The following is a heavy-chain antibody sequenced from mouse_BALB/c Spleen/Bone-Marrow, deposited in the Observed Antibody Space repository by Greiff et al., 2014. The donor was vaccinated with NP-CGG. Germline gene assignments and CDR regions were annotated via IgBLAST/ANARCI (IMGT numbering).Heavy chain of an antibody. CDR2: ISNGGGST. CDR1: GFTFRDYY. D-gene: IGHD1-2*01. V-gene: IGHV5-12*02. CDR3: ARRTAYAMDY. J-gene: IGHJ4*01. Sequence: EVKLQESGGGLVQPGGSLKLSCATSGFTFRDYYMYWVRQTPEKRLEWVAYISNGGGSTYYPDTVKGRFTISRDNAKNTLYLQMSRLKSEDTAMYYCARRTAYAMDYWGQGTSVTVSS.